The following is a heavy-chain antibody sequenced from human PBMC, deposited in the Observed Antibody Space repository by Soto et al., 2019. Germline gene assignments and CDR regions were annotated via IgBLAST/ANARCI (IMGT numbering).Heavy chain of an antibody. Sequence: EVQLVESGGGLVQPGGSLRLSCAASGFTVSSNYMSWARQAPGKGLEWVSVIYSGGSTYYADSVKGRFTISRDNSKNTLYLQMNSLRAEDTAVYYCARVRGFPNYDAFDIWGQGTMVTVSS. J-gene: IGHJ3*02. CDR3: ARVRGFPNYDAFDI. CDR1: GFTVSSNY. V-gene: IGHV3-66*01. D-gene: IGHD4-4*01. CDR2: IYSGGST.